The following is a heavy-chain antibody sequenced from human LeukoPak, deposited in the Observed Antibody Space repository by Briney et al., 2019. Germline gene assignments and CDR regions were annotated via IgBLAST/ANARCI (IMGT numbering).Heavy chain of an antibody. CDR3: AKGYYYYDSSGYSFDY. D-gene: IGHD3-22*01. Sequence: GGSLRLSCAASGFTFSSYAMSWVRQAPGKGLEWVSAISGSGGSTYYADSVKGRFTISRDNSKNTLYLQMNSLRAEDTAVYYCAKGYYYYDSSGYSFDYWGQGTLVTVSS. V-gene: IGHV3-23*01. CDR1: GFTFSSYA. CDR2: ISGSGGST. J-gene: IGHJ4*02.